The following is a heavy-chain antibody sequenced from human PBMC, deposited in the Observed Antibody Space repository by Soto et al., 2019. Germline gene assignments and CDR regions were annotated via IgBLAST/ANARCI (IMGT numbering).Heavy chain of an antibody. Sequence: EGQLVEFGGGLVKTGGSLRLSCAASGFSFSIYSYNWVRQAPGKGLEWLSYISPAGSSIYYADSVKGRFTISRDSARDSVYLPMNSLRAEDTAVYYCAKDRGGSGAFDIWGQGTMVTVSS. J-gene: IGHJ3*02. D-gene: IGHD3-10*01. CDR1: GFSFSIYS. V-gene: IGHV3-48*01. CDR2: ISPAGSSI. CDR3: AKDRGGSGAFDI.